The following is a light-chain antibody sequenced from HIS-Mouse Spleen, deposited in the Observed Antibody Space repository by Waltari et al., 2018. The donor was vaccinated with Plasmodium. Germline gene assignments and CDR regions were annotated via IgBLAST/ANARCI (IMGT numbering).Light chain of an antibody. J-gene: IGLJ2*01. Sequence: SYELTQPPSVSVSPGQTARITCSGDALPKQYAYWYQQQPGQAPVLVIYKDSERPSGIPEGFSGSSSGTTVTLTIGGVQAEDEADYYCESADSSGTYVVFGGGTKLTVL. CDR2: KDS. V-gene: IGLV3-25*03. CDR3: ESADSSGTYVV. CDR1: ALPKQY.